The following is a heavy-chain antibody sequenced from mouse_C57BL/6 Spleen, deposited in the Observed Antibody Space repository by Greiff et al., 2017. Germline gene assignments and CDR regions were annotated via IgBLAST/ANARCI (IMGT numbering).Heavy chain of an antibody. Sequence: VQRVESGAELVKPGASVKISCKASGYAFSSYWMNWVKQRPGKGLEWIGQIYPGDGDTNYNGKFKGKATLTADKSSSTAYMQLSSLTSEDSAVYFCARGGFLTAPDYYAMDDGGQGTSVTVSS. D-gene: IGHD4-1*01. CDR3: ARGGFLTAPDYYAMDD. V-gene: IGHV1-80*01. CDR2: IYPGDGDT. J-gene: IGHJ4*01. CDR1: GYAFSSYW.